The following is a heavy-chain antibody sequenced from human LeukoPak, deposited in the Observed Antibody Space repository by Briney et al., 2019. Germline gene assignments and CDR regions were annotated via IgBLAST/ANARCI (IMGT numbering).Heavy chain of an antibody. CDR2: INPNSGGT. J-gene: IGHJ3*02. V-gene: IGHV1-2*02. CDR3: ASPGMTAAGTKAFDI. D-gene: IGHD6-13*01. Sequence: ASVKVSCKASGYTFTGYYMHWVLQAPGQGLEWMGWINPNSGGTNYAQKFQGRVTMTRDTSISTAYMELSRLRSDDTAVYYCASPGMTAAGTKAFDIWGQGTMVTVSS. CDR1: GYTFTGYY.